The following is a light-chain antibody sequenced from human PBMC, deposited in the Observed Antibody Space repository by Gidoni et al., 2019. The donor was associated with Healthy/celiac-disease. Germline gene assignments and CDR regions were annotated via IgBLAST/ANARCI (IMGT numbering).Light chain of an antibody. CDR3: NSRDSSGNHLGWV. CDR2: GKN. Sequence: SSELTQDPAVSVALGQTVRITCQGDSLRSYYASSYHQKPGQAPVLVIYGKNNRPSGIPDRFSCSSSGNTASWTITGAQAEDEADYYCNSRDSSGNHLGWVFGGGTKLTVL. CDR1: SLRSYY. V-gene: IGLV3-19*01. J-gene: IGLJ3*02.